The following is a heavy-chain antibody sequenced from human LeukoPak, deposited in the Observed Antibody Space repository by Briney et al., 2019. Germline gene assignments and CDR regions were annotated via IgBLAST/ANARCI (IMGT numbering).Heavy chain of an antibody. CDR1: GGTFSSYA. D-gene: IGHD5-12*01. Sequence: SVKVSCKASGGTFSSYAISWVRQAPGQGLEWMGRIIPILGIANYAQKFQGRVTITADKSTSTAYMELSSLRSEDTAVYYCALLVGLFVVIVATMTQWGQGTLVTVSS. CDR2: IIPILGIA. CDR3: ALLVGLFVVIVATMTQ. J-gene: IGHJ4*02. V-gene: IGHV1-69*04.